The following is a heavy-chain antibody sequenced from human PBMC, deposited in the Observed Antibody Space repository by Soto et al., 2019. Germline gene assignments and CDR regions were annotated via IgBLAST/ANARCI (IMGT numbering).Heavy chain of an antibody. V-gene: IGHV4-34*01. Sequence: PSETLSLTCAVYGGSFSGYYWSWIRQPPGKGLEWIGEINHSGSTNYNPSLKSRVTISVDTSKNQFSLKLSSVTAADTAVYYCARSPGQRFNDAFDIWGQGTMVTVSS. J-gene: IGHJ3*02. CDR1: GGSFSGYY. CDR2: INHSGST. CDR3: ARSPGQRFNDAFDI.